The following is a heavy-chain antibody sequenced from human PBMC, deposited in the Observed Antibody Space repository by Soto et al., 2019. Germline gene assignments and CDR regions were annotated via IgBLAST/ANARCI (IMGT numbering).Heavy chain of an antibody. CDR1: GYTFTSYD. Sequence: ASVKVSCKASGYTFTSYDINWVRQATGQGLEWMGWMNPNSGNTAYAQKFQGRVTMTRNTSISTAYMELSSLRSEDTAVYYCSRERSGWGAFDIWGQGTMVTVSS. D-gene: IGHD6-19*01. CDR3: SRERSGWGAFDI. V-gene: IGHV1-8*01. J-gene: IGHJ3*02. CDR2: MNPNSGNT.